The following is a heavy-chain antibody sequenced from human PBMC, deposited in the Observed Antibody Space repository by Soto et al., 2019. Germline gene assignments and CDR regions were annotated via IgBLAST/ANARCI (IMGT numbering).Heavy chain of an antibody. J-gene: IGHJ6*02. D-gene: IGHD2-2*02. V-gene: IGHV3-48*02. Sequence: EVQLVESGGGLVQPGGSLRLSCAASGFTFSSYSMNWVRQAPGKGLEWVSYISISSSTIYYADSVKGRFTISRDNAKNSLYLQMNSLRDEDTAVYYGAREAIVVVPAAIPDYYYYGMDVWGQGTTVTVSS. CDR1: GFTFSSYS. CDR3: AREAIVVVPAAIPDYYYYGMDV. CDR2: ISISSSTI.